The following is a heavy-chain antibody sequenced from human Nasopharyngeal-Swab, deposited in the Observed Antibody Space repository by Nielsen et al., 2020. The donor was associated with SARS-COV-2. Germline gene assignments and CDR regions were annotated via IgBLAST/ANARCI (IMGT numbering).Heavy chain of an antibody. Sequence: GESLKISCAASGFSLSSYEMNWVRQAPGKGLEWVSYIGSFGSTIYSDSVKGRITVSRDNAKNSLYLQINSLRAEDTAVYYCARGDSSGLPQAVYGMDVWGQGTTVSVSS. D-gene: IGHD3-22*01. CDR1: GFSLSSYE. V-gene: IGHV3-48*03. CDR2: IGSFGSTI. J-gene: IGHJ6*02. CDR3: ARGDSSGLPQAVYGMDV.